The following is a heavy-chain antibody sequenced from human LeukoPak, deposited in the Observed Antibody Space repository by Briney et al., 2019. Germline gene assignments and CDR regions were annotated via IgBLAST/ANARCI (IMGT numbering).Heavy chain of an antibody. Sequence: PSETLSLTCTVSGGSISSYYWSWIRRPPGKGLEWIGYIYYSGSTNYNPSLKSRVTISVDTSKNQFSLKLSSVTAADTAVYYGARGLDSYGSYGGKGGQGEVDYWGQGTLVNVSS. V-gene: IGHV4-59*01. CDR2: IYYSGST. J-gene: IGHJ4*01. CDR3: ARGLDSYGSYGGKGGQGEVDY. CDR1: GGSISSYY. D-gene: IGHD5-18*01.